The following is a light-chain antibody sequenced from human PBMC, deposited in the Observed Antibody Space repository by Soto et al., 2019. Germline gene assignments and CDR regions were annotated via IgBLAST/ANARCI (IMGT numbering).Light chain of an antibody. CDR3: QQYTSLPRT. Sequence: DIQMTQSPSSLSASVGDRVTITCQASQDISTYLNWYQQKPGKAPKLLIYDASTLETGATSRFSGSGSGTDFTFTISSLQPEDIATYYCQQYTSLPRTFGQGTKLAIK. CDR1: QDISTY. V-gene: IGKV1-33*01. J-gene: IGKJ2*01. CDR2: DAS.